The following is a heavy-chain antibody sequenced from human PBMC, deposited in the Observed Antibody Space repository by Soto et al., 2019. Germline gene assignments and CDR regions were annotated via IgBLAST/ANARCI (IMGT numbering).Heavy chain of an antibody. CDR3: ARVGNTVTTPARGMAV. CDR2: INHSLST. J-gene: IGHJ6*04. Sequence: SSSLALTCAFYGGSFSGYYWSWIRQPPGKGLEWIGEINHSLSTNYNPSLKSRVTISVDTSKNQFSLKLSSVPAADTAVYYCARVGNTVTTPARGMAVWVKGTTVPVSS. V-gene: IGHV4-34*01. CDR1: GGSFSGYY. D-gene: IGHD4-17*01.